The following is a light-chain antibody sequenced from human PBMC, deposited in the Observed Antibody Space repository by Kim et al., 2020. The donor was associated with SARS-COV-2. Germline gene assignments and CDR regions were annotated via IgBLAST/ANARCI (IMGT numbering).Light chain of an antibody. CDR2: EAS. CDR3: QQRSNWIT. Sequence: CLSPGERATLSCRASQSFSSDLAGYQQKPGQAPRLLIYEASNRATGIPARFSGSRSGTDFTLTISSREPEDCAVYYCQQRSNWITFGQGKRLEI. V-gene: IGKV3-11*01. J-gene: IGKJ5*01. CDR1: QSFSSD.